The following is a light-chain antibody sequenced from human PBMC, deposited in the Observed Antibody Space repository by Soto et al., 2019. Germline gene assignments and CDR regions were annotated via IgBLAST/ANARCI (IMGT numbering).Light chain of an antibody. V-gene: IGKV3-20*01. J-gene: IGKJ5*01. CDR1: QSVSSNY. CDR2: GAS. CDR3: QQYGSSLSIT. Sequence: EIVLTQSPGTLSLSEGERATLSCRASQSVSSNYFAWYQQKPGQAPRLLIHGASRRATGIPDRFSGSGSGTDFTLTISRLEPEDFAVYYCQQYGSSLSITFGQGTRLEIK.